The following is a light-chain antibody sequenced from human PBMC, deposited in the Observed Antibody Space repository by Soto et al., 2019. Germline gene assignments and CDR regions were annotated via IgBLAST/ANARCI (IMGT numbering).Light chain of an antibody. CDR1: SSDVGGYNY. CDR2: EVN. J-gene: IGLJ1*01. Sequence: QSVLTQPPSASETPGQRVTISCTGTSSDVGGYNYVSWYQQYPGKAPKLMIYEVNKRPSGVPDRFSGSKSGNTASLTVSGLQAEDEADYYCSSYAGSILYVFGTGTKVTVL. CDR3: SSYAGSILYV. V-gene: IGLV2-8*01.